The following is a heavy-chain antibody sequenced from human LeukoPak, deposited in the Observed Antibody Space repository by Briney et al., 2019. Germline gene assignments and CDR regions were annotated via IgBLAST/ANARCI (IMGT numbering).Heavy chain of an antibody. CDR3: ASLVVAATEGSHYDY. V-gene: IGHV1-69*02. D-gene: IGHD2-15*01. CDR2: IIPILGIA. J-gene: IGHJ4*02. Sequence: GSSVKVSCKASGGTFSSYTISWVRQAPGQGLEWMGRIIPILGIANYAQKFQGRVTITADKSTSTAYMELSSLRSEDTAVYYCASLVVAATEGSHYDYWGQGTLVTVSS. CDR1: GGTFSSYT.